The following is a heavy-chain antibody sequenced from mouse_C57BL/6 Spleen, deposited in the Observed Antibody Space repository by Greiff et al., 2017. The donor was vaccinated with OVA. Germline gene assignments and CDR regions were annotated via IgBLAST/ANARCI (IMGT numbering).Heavy chain of an antibody. CDR1: GYSITSGYY. CDR2: ISYDGSN. D-gene: IGHD1-1*01. CDR3: ARDRPFITTVVATDWFAY. J-gene: IGHJ3*01. Sequence: DVKLQESGPGLVKPSQSLSLTCSVTGYSITSGYYWNWIRQFPGNQLEWMGYISYDGSNNYNPSLKNRIFIHRDTSKNQLFLKLNSVTTEDTATYYCARDRPFITTVVATDWFAYWGQGTLVTVSA. V-gene: IGHV3-6*01.